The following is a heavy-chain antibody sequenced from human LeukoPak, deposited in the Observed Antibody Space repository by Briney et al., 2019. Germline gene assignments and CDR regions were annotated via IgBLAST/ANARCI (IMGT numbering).Heavy chain of an antibody. CDR3: ARPLVSGSLAY. CDR1: GFTFSSYW. Sequence: PGGSLRLSCAASGFTFSSYWMHWVRQAPGEGLVWISRITGDGTSTNYADSVKGRFTISRDNTKNTLFLQMNSLRAEDTAVYYCARPLVSGSLAYWGQGTLVTVSS. V-gene: IGHV3-74*01. CDR2: ITGDGTST. J-gene: IGHJ4*02. D-gene: IGHD3-10*01.